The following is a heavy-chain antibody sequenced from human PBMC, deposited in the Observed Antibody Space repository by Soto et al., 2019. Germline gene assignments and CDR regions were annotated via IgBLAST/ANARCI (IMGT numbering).Heavy chain of an antibody. Sequence: GGSLRLSCAASGFTFSSYAMHWVRQAPGKGLEWVSVIYSGGSTYYADSVKGRFTISRDNSKNTLYLQMNSLRAEDTAVYYCARVRLGDIAARDYYYYGMDVWGQGTTVTVSS. J-gene: IGHJ6*02. D-gene: IGHD6-6*01. CDR1: GFTFSSYA. V-gene: IGHV3-53*01. CDR2: IYSGGST. CDR3: ARVRLGDIAARDYYYYGMDV.